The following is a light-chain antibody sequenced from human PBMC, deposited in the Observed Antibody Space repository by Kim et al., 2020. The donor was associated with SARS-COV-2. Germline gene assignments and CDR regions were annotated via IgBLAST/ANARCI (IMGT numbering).Light chain of an antibody. Sequence: APGKTVRITCGGNNIGSKSVHWYQQKPGQAPVLVIYYDSDRPSGIPERVSGSNSGNTATLPISRVEAGDEADYYCQVWDSSSDHVVFGGGTQLTVL. CDR3: QVWDSSSDHVV. CDR2: YDS. J-gene: IGLJ2*01. V-gene: IGLV3-21*04. CDR1: NIGSKS.